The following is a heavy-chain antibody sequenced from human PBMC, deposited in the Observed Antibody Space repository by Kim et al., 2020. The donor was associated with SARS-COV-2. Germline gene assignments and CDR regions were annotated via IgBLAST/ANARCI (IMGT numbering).Heavy chain of an antibody. D-gene: IGHD6-6*01. Sequence: SETLSLTCAVYGGSFSGYYWSWIRQPPGKGLEWIGEINHSGSTNYNPSLKSRVTISVDTSKNQFSLKLSSVTAADTAVYYCARVKYSSSRSPLGYYYYM. J-gene: IGHJ6*03. CDR2: INHSGST. CDR3: ARVKYSSSRSPLGYYYYM. CDR1: GGSFSGYY. V-gene: IGHV4-34*01.